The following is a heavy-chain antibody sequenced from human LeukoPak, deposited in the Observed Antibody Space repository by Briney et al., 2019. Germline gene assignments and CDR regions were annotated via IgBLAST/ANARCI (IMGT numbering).Heavy chain of an antibody. CDR2: IVVGSGNT. V-gene: IGHV1-58*02. D-gene: IGHD6-19*01. CDR3: AAVALTPRIAVAGGY. J-gene: IGHJ4*02. CDR1: GFTFTSSA. Sequence: SVKVSCKASGFTFTSSAMQWVRQARGQRLEWMGWIVVGSGNTNYAQKFQERVTITRDMSTSTAYMELSSLRSEDTAVYYCAAVALTPRIAVAGGYWGQGTLVTVSS.